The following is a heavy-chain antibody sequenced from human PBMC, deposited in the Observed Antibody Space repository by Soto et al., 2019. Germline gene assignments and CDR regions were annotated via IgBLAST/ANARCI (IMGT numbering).Heavy chain of an antibody. Sequence: SETLSVTCTVAGGSINSDAYYWSWIRQPPGKGLEWIGHIYYSGRTYYAPSLESRLTISLDTSKNQFSLRLSSVNASDTAVYYCARDRSNSPDYFDYWGQGTLVTVSS. V-gene: IGHV4-30-4*01. J-gene: IGHJ4*02. CDR2: IYYSGRT. D-gene: IGHD6-6*01. CDR1: GGSINSDAYY. CDR3: ARDRSNSPDYFDY.